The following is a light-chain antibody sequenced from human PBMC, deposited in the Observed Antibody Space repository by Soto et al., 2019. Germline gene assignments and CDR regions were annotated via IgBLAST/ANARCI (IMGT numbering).Light chain of an antibody. CDR3: CSYAGSGSWV. CDR1: SSDVRSYNL. Sequence: QSALTQPASVSGSPGQSITISCTGTSSDVRSYNLVSWYQQHPGKAPKFMIYEGSKRPSGVSNRFSGSKSGNTASLTISGLQAEDEADYYCCSYAGSGSWVFGGGTKLTVL. CDR2: EGS. V-gene: IGLV2-23*01. J-gene: IGLJ2*01.